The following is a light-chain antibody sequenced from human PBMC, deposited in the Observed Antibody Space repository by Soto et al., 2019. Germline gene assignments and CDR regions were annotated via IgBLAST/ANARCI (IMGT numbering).Light chain of an antibody. J-gene: IGKJ4*01. CDR3: QQYKNRPPLT. V-gene: IGKV3-15*01. CDR2: GAS. CDR1: QSVSSN. Sequence: ETVMTQSPATLSVSPGERATLSCRASQSVSSNLAWYQQKPGQAPRLLIYGASTRATGIPARFSCSGSGTDFTFTISSLQSEDFAVYFCQQYKNRPPLTFGGGTKV.